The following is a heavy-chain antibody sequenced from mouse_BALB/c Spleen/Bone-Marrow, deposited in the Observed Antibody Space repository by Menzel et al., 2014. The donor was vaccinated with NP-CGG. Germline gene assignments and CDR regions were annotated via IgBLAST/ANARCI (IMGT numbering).Heavy chain of an antibody. CDR1: GNTFTSYW. Sequence: QVQLKQSGAEMVKPGASVKLSCKASGNTFTSYWMHWVKQRPGQGLEWIGEINPSNGRTNYNEKFKSKATLTVDKSSSTAYMQLSRLTSEDSTVYYCAGYAGEFAYWGQGTLVTVSA. CDR2: INPSNGRT. J-gene: IGHJ3*01. V-gene: IGHV1S81*02. D-gene: IGHD6-5*01. CDR3: AGYAGEFAY.